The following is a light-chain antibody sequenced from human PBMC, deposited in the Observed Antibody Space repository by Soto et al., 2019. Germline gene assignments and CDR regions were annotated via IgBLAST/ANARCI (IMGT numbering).Light chain of an antibody. J-gene: IGKJ3*01. CDR1: QSVSSN. CDR3: QQYNNSPPST. CDR2: GAS. Sequence: EIVMTQSPATLSVSPGERATLSCRASQSVSSNLAWYQQKPGQAPRLLIYGASTRATGIPARFSGSGSGTEFTLTISSLQSEDFAVYYCQQYNNSPPSTFGPGTKVDI. V-gene: IGKV3-15*01.